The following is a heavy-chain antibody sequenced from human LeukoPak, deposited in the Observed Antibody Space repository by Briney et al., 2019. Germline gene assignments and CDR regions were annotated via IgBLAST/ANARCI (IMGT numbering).Heavy chain of an antibody. J-gene: IGHJ5*02. V-gene: IGHV1-18*01. Sequence: ASVKVSCKASGYTFTSYGISWVRQAPGQGLEWMGWISAYNGNTNYAQKLQGRVTMTTDTSTSTAYMELRSLRSDDTAVYYCARDKEQWLVHWFDPWGQGTLVTVSS. CDR1: GYTFTSYG. CDR2: ISAYNGNT. D-gene: IGHD6-19*01. CDR3: ARDKEQWLVHWFDP.